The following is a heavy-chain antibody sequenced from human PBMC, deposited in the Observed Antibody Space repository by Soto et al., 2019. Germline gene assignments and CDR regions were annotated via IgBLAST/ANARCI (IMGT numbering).Heavy chain of an antibody. J-gene: IGHJ3*02. CDR3: ARLATAKDAFDI. D-gene: IGHD2-21*02. CDR2: IYYSGNT. CDR1: GGSISSYY. V-gene: IGHV4-59*08. Sequence: PTEPLSLTCTVSGGSISSYYWSWIRQPPGKGLEWIGYIYYSGNTNYNPSLKSRVTISVDTSKNQFSLKLSSVTAADTAVYYCARLATAKDAFDIWGQGTMVTVSS.